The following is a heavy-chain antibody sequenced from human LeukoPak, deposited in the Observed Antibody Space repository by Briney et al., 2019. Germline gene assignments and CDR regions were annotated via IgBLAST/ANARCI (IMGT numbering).Heavy chain of an antibody. Sequence: GGSLRLSCAASGFTFSSYWMHWVRQAPGKGLEWVSLITWDGDSTYYADSVKGRFTISRDNSKNYLYLQMNSLRAEDTALYYCAKGTSSWHEFDSWGQGTLVTVSS. CDR1: GFTFSSYW. D-gene: IGHD6-13*01. CDR3: AKGTSSWHEFDS. CDR2: ITWDGDST. V-gene: IGHV3-43D*03. J-gene: IGHJ4*02.